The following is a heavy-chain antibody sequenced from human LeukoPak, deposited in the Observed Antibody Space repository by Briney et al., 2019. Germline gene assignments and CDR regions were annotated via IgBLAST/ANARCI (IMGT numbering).Heavy chain of an antibody. J-gene: IGHJ4*02. CDR2: IYYSGST. V-gene: IGHV4-59*01. CDR1: GDSISGFH. CDR3: AREVVAAPGTVDY. Sequence: PSETLSLTRTVSGDSISGFHWSWIRQPPGKGLEWIGYIYYSGSTNYNPSLKSRVTISVDTSKNQFSLKLTSVTAADTAVYYCAREVVAAPGTVDYWGQGTLVTVSP. D-gene: IGHD6-13*01.